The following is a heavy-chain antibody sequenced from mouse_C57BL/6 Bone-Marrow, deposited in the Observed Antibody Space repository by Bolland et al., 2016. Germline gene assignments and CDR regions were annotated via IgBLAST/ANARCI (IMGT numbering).Heavy chain of an antibody. V-gene: IGHV5-9-1*02. CDR2: YI. J-gene: IGHJ3*01. D-gene: IGHD1-1*01. Sequence: YIYYADTVKGRFTISRDNARNTLYLQMSSLKSEDTAMYCCTRDRNYYGFAYWGQGTLV. CDR3: TRDRNYYGFAY.